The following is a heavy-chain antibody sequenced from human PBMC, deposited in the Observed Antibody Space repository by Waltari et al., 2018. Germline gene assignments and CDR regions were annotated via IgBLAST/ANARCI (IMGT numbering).Heavy chain of an antibody. J-gene: IGHJ4*02. CDR3: AKAGRRYFDFSEILE. V-gene: IGHV3-33*06. D-gene: IGHD3-9*01. Sequence: QVHLVESGGGVVQPGRSLRLSCAASGFPFGSYGVHWVRQAPGKGLEWVAVICSDGSKKYYAESVKGRFTISRDNSRRSVSLEMNSLRGEDTAVYYCAKAGRRYFDFSEILEWGLGTQVTVSS. CDR1: GFPFGSYG. CDR2: ICSDGSKK.